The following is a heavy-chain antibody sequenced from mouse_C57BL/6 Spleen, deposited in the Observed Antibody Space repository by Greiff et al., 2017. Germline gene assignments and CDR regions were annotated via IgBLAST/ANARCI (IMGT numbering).Heavy chain of an antibody. Sequence: EVKLMESGGGLVQPGGSLSLSCAASGFTFTDYYMSWVRQPPGKALEWLGFIRNKANGYNTEYSSSVKGRFTISIDNSQRILYLQMNALRAEDSATYYCARLYGNYVWYFDVWGTGTTVTVSS. J-gene: IGHJ1*03. D-gene: IGHD2-1*01. CDR3: ARLYGNYVWYFDV. V-gene: IGHV7-3*01. CDR1: GFTFTDYY. CDR2: IRNKANGYNT.